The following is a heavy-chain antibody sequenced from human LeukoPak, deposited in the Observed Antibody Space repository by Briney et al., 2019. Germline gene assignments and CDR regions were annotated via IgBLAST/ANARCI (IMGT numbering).Heavy chain of an antibody. CDR1: GFAVDSRF. CDR3: ARGDSGTTTFDL. Sequence: GGSLRLSCAASGFAVDSRFMNWVRQVPGMGLQWVSFITPAGHRDYTDSVKGRFTITRDNSKNTVSLQMNSLRVDDSAMYFCARGDSGTTTFDLWGQGTLVTVSS. D-gene: IGHD3-10*01. CDR2: ITPAGHR. V-gene: IGHV3-66*01. J-gene: IGHJ4*02.